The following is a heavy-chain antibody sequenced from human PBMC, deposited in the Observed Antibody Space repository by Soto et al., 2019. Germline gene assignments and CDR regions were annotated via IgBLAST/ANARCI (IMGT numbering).Heavy chain of an antibody. Sequence: EVQLVESGGGLVQPGGSLKLSCAASGFTFSGSDMFWVRQASGKGPEYIGRIRTKGNNYATIYAASVKGRFTISRDDSKNTAYLQINSLKTEDTAVYYCTRFPDSWGRGTLVTVSS. CDR3: TRFPDS. CDR2: IRTKGNNYAT. V-gene: IGHV3-73*02. J-gene: IGHJ5*01. CDR1: GFTFSGSD.